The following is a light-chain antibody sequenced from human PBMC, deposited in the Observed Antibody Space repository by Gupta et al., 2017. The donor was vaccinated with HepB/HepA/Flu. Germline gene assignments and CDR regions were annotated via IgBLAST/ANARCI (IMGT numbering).Light chain of an antibody. V-gene: IGKV3-11*01. CDR3: QQSRNRPYT. Sequence: EIVLTQSPVTLSVSPGERVTLSCRASESVSTKLAWYQQKPGQGPKLLIYDASTRATGIPTRFSGSGSGTDFTLTISSLEAEDFATYVCQQSRNRPYTFGQGTKVEIK. J-gene: IGKJ2*01. CDR1: ESVSTK. CDR2: DAS.